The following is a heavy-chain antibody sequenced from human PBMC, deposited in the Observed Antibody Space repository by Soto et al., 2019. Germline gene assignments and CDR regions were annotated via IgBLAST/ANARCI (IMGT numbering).Heavy chain of an antibody. V-gene: IGHV4-4*07. CDR2: IYTSGST. D-gene: IGHD2-2*02. CDR1: GGSISSYY. J-gene: IGHJ6*02. CDR3: ARDCSSTSCYIDYYGMDV. Sequence: SETLSLTCTVSGGSISSYYWSWIRQPAGKGLEWIGRIYTSGSTNYNPSLKSRVTMSVDASKNQFSLKLSSVTAADTAVYYCARDCSSTSCYIDYYGMDVWGQGTTVTVSS.